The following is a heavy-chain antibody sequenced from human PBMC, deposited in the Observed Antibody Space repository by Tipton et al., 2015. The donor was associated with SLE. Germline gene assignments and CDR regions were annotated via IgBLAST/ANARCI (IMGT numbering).Heavy chain of an antibody. J-gene: IGHJ3*02. CDR2: ITSNGGTT. CDR3: ARGWSDAFDI. D-gene: IGHD6-19*01. V-gene: IGHV3-64*02. CDR1: GFTFSSYA. Sequence: SLRLSCAASGFTFSSYAMHWVRQAPGKGLEYVSAITSNGGTTYYADSVKGRFTISRDNSKNTLYLQMGSLRAEDMAVYYCARGWSDAFDIWGQGTMVTVSS.